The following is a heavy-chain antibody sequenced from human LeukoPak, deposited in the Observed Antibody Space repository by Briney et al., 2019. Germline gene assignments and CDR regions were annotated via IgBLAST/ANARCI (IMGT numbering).Heavy chain of an antibody. CDR3: ARAEYYFDY. V-gene: IGHV4-59*01. D-gene: IGHD3-10*01. CDR1: GGSISSYY. Sequence: PSKTLSLTCTVSGGSISSYYWSWIRQPPGKGLEWIGYIYYSGSTNYNPSLKSRVTISVDTSKNQFSLKLSSVTAADTAVYYCARAEYYFDYWGQGTLVTVSS. CDR2: IYYSGST. J-gene: IGHJ4*02.